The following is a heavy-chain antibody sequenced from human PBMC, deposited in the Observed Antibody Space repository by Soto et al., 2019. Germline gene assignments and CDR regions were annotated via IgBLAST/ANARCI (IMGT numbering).Heavy chain of an antibody. V-gene: IGHV3-30*18. Sequence: QVQLVESGGCAVQPGESLRLSCVASGFEFTYYAMYWVGQAPGKGLESVAVMSSDGSKIHHTDSVKGRFTISRDNSKNTLYLQMISLRKEDTAVYFCAKDEGVGGTLGLFDYWGQGTLVSVSS. CDR1: GFEFTYYA. CDR2: MSSDGSKI. D-gene: IGHD1-26*01. J-gene: IGHJ4*02. CDR3: AKDEGVGGTLGLFDY.